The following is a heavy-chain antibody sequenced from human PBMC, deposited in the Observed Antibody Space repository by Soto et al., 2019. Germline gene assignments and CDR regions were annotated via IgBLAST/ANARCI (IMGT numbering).Heavy chain of an antibody. CDR1: GYTLTELS. D-gene: IGHD3-3*01. V-gene: IGHV1-24*01. CDR3: ATETLGLRFLVPGYYGMDV. Sequence: APVKVSCKVSGYTLTELSMHWVRQAPGKGLEWMGGFDPEDGETIYAQKFQGRVTMTEDTSTDTAYMELSSLRSEDTAVYYCATETLGLRFLVPGYYGMDVWGQGTTVTVSS. CDR2: FDPEDGET. J-gene: IGHJ6*02.